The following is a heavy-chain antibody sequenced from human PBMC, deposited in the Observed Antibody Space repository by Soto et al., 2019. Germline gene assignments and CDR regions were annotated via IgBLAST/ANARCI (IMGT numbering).Heavy chain of an antibody. J-gene: IGHJ6*02. CDR3: AKSYVIYSSSPVAMAV. V-gene: IGHV3-23*01. D-gene: IGHD6-6*01. CDR2: ISDTGVST. CDR1: GYTFTSYY. Sequence: PGESLKISCEGSGYTFTSYYITWARQLPGKGLEWVSGISDTGVSTYYADSVKGRFTISRDNSNNTLYLQMNSLRAEDTALYYCAKSYVIYSSSPVAMAVWGQGTTVTVSS.